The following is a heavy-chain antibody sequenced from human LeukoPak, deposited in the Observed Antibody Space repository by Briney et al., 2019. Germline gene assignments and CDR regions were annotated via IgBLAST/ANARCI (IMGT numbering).Heavy chain of an antibody. D-gene: IGHD6-19*01. J-gene: IGHJ4*02. CDR2: ISYDGSNK. Sequence: GGSLRLSCAPSGFTFSSYAMHWVRQAPGKGLEWVAVISYDGSNKYYADSVKGRFTISRDNSKNTLYLQMNGLRAEDTAVYYCARAPRIAVAGTDFDYWGQGTLVTVSS. CDR3: ARAPRIAVAGTDFDY. V-gene: IGHV3-30*04. CDR1: GFTFSSYA.